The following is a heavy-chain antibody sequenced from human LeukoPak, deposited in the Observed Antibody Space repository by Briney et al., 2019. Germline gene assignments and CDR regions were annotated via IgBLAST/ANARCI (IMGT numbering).Heavy chain of an antibody. J-gene: IGHJ4*02. CDR1: GFTLSSYA. CDR2: ISGSGGST. D-gene: IGHD1-26*01. V-gene: IGHV3-23*01. Sequence: GGSLRLSCAASGFTLSSYAMSWVRQAPGKGLEWVSGISGSGGSTYYADSLKGRFTISRDNSKNTLYLQVNNLRAEDTAVYYCAKDQLIQGYFFDYWGQGTLLTVSS. CDR3: AKDQLIQGYFFDY.